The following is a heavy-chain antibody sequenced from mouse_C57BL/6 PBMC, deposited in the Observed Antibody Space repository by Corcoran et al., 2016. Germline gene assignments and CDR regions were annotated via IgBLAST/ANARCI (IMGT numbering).Heavy chain of an antibody. CDR2: INTYSGVP. Sequence: QIKLVQSGPELKKPGETVKISCKASGYTFTTYGMSWVKQAPGKGLKWMGWINTYSGVPTYADDFKGRFAFSLETSASTAYLQINNLKNEDTATYFCAREEAMVTTYFDYWVQGTTLTVSS. J-gene: IGHJ2*01. V-gene: IGHV9-3*01. D-gene: IGHD2-2*01. CDR1: GYTFTTYG. CDR3: AREEAMVTTYFDY.